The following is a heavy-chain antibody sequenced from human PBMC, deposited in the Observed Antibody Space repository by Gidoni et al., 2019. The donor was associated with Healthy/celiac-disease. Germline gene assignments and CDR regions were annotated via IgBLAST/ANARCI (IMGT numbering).Heavy chain of an antibody. J-gene: IGHJ4*02. CDR2: IYYSGYT. CDR3: ARLTDSTSSGPEYYFDY. CDR1: GCSITSYY. Sequence: VHLQESGPGLVKPSETLSLTCTVSGCSITSYYWSWIRQPPGKGLEWIGYIYYSGYTNYNPSLKSRVTISVDTSKNHFSLKLSSVTAADTAVYYCARLTDSTSSGPEYYFDYWGQGTLATVSS. V-gene: IGHV4-59*01. D-gene: IGHD6-6*01.